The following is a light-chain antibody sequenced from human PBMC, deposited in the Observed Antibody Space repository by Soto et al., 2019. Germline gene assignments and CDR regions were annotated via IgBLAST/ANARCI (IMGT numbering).Light chain of an antibody. J-gene: IGKJ4*01. Sequence: IPLTQSPSSLSASVGDTATIVCRASQGISSYVGWYPQTPGKAPKLLIYAASTLQSGVPSRVSGRVSGTDFTLTISSLQTEDLATYYCQQLNNYPSTFGGGTKVDIK. CDR1: QGISSY. CDR3: QQLNNYPST. CDR2: AAS. V-gene: IGKV1-9*01.